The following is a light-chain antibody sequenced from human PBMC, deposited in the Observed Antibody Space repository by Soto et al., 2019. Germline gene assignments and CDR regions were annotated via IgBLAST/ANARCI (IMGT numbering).Light chain of an antibody. J-gene: IGKJ5*01. V-gene: IGKV3-20*01. Sequence: EIVLTQSPVTLSFAPGERATLSCRSSQSVSSSYLAWYQQKPGQAPRLLIYGASSRATGIPDRFSGSGSGTDFTLTISRLEPEDFAVYYCQQYGSSPSITFGQGTRLEIK. CDR3: QQYGSSPSIT. CDR1: QSVSSSY. CDR2: GAS.